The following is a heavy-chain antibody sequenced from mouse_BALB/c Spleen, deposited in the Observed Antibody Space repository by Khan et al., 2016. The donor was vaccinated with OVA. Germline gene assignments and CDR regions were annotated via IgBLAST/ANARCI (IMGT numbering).Heavy chain of an antibody. CDR3: AREEALYYFDY. J-gene: IGHJ2*01. Sequence: QMQLEESGAELVRPGTSVKLSCKTSGYIFTSYWIHWVKQRSGQGLEWIARIYPGTDNTYYSEKFKDKATLTADKSSSTAYLPLSSLKSEDSAVFFCAREEALYYFDYWGQGTTLTVSS. V-gene: IGHV1-76*01. CDR1: GYIFTSYW. CDR2: IYPGTDNT. D-gene: IGHD3-2*02.